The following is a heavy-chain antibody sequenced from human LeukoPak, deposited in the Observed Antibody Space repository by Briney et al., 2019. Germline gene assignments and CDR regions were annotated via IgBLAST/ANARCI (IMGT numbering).Heavy chain of an antibody. Sequence: GGSLRLSCAASGFTFDDYAMHWVRQAPGKGLEWVSLISGDGGSTYYADSVKGRFTISRDNSKNSLYLQMNSLRTEDTALYYCARSIGIAVAKDDYYYYGMDVWGQGTLVTVSS. V-gene: IGHV3-43*02. CDR3: ARSIGIAVAKDDYYYYGMDV. D-gene: IGHD6-19*01. J-gene: IGHJ6*02. CDR1: GFTFDDYA. CDR2: ISGDGGST.